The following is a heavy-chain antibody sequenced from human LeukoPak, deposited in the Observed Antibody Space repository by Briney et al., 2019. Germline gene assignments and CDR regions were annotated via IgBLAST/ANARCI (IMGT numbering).Heavy chain of an antibody. V-gene: IGHV4-59*01. J-gene: IGHJ4*02. Sequence: SETLSLRCSVFTDSFNDYYWNWVRQPPGKGLEWIGYIYYNGNSNYNPSLKSRVTISVDTSKNELSLKLTSVTAADTPIYFCARDGGLQSHFDYWGQGTLVTVSS. CDR1: TDSFNDYY. D-gene: IGHD5-24*01. CDR2: IYYNGNS. CDR3: ARDGGLQSHFDY.